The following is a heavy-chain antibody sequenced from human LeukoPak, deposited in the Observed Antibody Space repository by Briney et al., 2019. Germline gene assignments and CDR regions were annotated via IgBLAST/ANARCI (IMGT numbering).Heavy chain of an antibody. Sequence: GGSLRLSCAASGFTVSSNYMSWVRQAPGKGLEWVSVIYSGGSTYYADSVKGRFTISRDNSKNTLYLQMNSLRAEDTAVYYCARDHRHSSSWYTTGVHYYYAMDVWGQGTTVTVSS. D-gene: IGHD6-13*01. CDR2: IYSGGST. CDR1: GFTVSSNY. CDR3: ARDHRHSSSWYTTGVHYYYAMDV. V-gene: IGHV3-66*01. J-gene: IGHJ6*02.